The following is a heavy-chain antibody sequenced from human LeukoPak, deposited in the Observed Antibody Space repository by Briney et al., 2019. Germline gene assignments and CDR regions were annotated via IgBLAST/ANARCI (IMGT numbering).Heavy chain of an antibody. Sequence: GGSLRLSCTVSGFTVSSNSMSWVRQAPGKGLEWVSFIYSDNTHYSDSVKGRFTISRDNAKNTLYLQMNSLRAEDTAVYYCAREVGVTTYPFDCWGQGTLVTVSS. CDR2: IYSDNT. CDR3: AREVGVTTYPFDC. CDR1: GFTVSSNS. V-gene: IGHV3-53*01. J-gene: IGHJ4*02. D-gene: IGHD4-17*01.